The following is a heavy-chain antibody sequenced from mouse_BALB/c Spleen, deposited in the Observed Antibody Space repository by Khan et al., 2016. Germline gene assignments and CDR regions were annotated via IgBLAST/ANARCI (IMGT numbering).Heavy chain of an antibody. D-gene: IGHD2-3*01. CDR1: GFTFNTFA. CDR3: VRPIYDGYSAWFGY. J-gene: IGHJ3*01. CDR2: IRSKSYNYAT. Sequence: EVQLVETGGGLVQPKGSLKLSCAASGFTFNTFAMNWVRQAPGKGLEWIARIRSKSYNYATYYGDSVKDRFTISRDDSQSMVHLQMNNLKTEDTALYYCVRPIYDGYSAWFGYWGQGTLVTVSA. V-gene: IGHV10-1*02.